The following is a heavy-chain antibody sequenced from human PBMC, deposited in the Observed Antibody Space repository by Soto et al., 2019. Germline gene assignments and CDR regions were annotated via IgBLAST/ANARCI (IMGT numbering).Heavy chain of an antibody. CDR2: INAGNGNT. CDR1: GYTFTSYA. D-gene: IGHD3-10*01. V-gene: IGHV1-3*01. CDR3: ARALVGGEDKWFGELLSEDYFDY. J-gene: IGHJ4*02. Sequence: ASVKVSCKASGYTFTSYAMHWVRQAPGQRLEWMGWINAGNGNTKYSQKFQGRVTISVDTSKNQFSLKLSSVTAADTAVYYCARALVGGEDKWFGELLSEDYFDYWGQGTLVTVSS.